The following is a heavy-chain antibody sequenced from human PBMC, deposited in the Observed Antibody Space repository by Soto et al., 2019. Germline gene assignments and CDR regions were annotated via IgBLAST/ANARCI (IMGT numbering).Heavy chain of an antibody. CDR2: IDPSDSYT. V-gene: IGHV5-10-1*01. CDR3: ARHLGSGWASNWFDS. D-gene: IGHD6-19*01. J-gene: IGHJ5*01. Sequence: GESLKISCKGSGYSFTSYWISWVRQMPGKGLEWMGRIDPSDSYTNYSPSFQGHVTISADKSISTAYLQWSSLKASDTAMYYCARHLGSGWASNWFDSWGQGTLVTVSS. CDR1: GYSFTSYW.